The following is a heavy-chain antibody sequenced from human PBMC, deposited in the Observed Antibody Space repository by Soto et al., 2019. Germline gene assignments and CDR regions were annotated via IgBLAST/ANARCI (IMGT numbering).Heavy chain of an antibody. CDR3: ARDDRGVAARSWGYGMDV. CDR1: GGTFSSYA. CDR2: IIPIFGTA. D-gene: IGHD6-13*01. V-gene: IGHV1-69*06. J-gene: IGHJ6*02. Sequence: QVQLVQSGAEVKKPGSSVKVSCKASGGTFSSYAISWVRQAPGQGLEWMGGIIPIFGTANYAQKFQGRVTITADKSTSTAYMELSSLRSEDTAVYYCARDDRGVAARSWGYGMDVWGQGTTVTVSS.